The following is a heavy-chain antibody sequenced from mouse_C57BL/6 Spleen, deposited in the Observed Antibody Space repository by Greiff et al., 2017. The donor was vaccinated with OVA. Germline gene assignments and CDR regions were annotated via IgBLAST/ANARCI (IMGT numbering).Heavy chain of an antibody. CDR1: GYTFTDYY. CDR2: INPNNGGT. CDR3: ARGDSSGFDD. Sequence: EVQLQQSGPELVKPGASVKISCKASGYTFTDYYMNWVKQSHGKSLEWIGDINPNNGGTSYNQKFKGKATLTVDKSSSTAYMELRSLTSEDSAVYYCARGDSSGFDDWGQGTTLTVSS. D-gene: IGHD3-2*02. J-gene: IGHJ2*01. V-gene: IGHV1-26*01.